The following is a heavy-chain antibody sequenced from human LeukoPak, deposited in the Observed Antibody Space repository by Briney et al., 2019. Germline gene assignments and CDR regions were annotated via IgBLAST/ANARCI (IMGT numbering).Heavy chain of an antibody. D-gene: IGHD1-20*01. J-gene: IGHJ4*02. Sequence: PGGSLRLSCAASGFTLSSYAMSWVRQAPGKGLEWVSAISGSGGSTYYADSVKGRFTISRDNSKNTLYLQMNSLRAEDTAVYYCAKRTSNWNYFDYWGQGTLVTVSS. V-gene: IGHV3-23*01. CDR2: ISGSGGST. CDR1: GFTLSSYA. CDR3: AKRTSNWNYFDY.